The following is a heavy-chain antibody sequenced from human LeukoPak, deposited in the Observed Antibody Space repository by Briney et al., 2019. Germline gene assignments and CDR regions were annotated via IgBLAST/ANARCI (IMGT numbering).Heavy chain of an antibody. CDR1: GFTFSSFA. D-gene: IGHD3-22*01. Sequence: GRALTLSCAASGFTFSSFAMHWVRQAPGKGLEWVAGISYDGRNKYYAASVKRRFTITRDNTKNSLYLQMNSLRAEDTVVFCCARDSGFYDRCGNTQYYFDYWGRGTLVSVSS. V-gene: IGHV3-30*04. CDR3: ARDSGFYDRCGNTQYYFDY. CDR2: ISYDGRNK. J-gene: IGHJ4*02.